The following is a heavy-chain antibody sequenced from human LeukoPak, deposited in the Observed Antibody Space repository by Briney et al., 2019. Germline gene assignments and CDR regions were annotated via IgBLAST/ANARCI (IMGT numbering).Heavy chain of an antibody. V-gene: IGHV3-74*01. CDR3: ASALTTVTPHFHY. CDR2: IDTGGSSA. CDR1: GFSLSDYW. D-gene: IGHD4-17*01. Sequence: GGSLRLSCAVSGFSLSDYWMHWVRQAPGKGLVWVSRIDTGGSSATYADSVKGRFTISRDNAKNTVYLQMNSLRVEDTGVYYCASALTTVTPHFHYWGQGTLVTVSS. J-gene: IGHJ4*02.